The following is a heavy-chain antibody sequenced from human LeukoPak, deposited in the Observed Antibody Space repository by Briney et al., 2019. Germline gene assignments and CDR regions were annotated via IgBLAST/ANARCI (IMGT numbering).Heavy chain of an antibody. Sequence: GGFLRLSCAASGFTFSSYAMHWVRQAPGKGLEWVAVISYDGSNKYYADSVKGRFTISRDNSKNTLYLQMNSLRAEDTAVYYCARAEIREYSSGWNFDYWGQGTLVTVSS. CDR2: ISYDGSNK. J-gene: IGHJ4*02. CDR3: ARAEIREYSSGWNFDY. V-gene: IGHV3-30*04. CDR1: GFTFSSYA. D-gene: IGHD6-19*01.